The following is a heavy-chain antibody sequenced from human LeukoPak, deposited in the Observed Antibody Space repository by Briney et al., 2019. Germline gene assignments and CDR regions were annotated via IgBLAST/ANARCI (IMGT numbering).Heavy chain of an antibody. CDR3: ARGLELLVLDV. CDR1: GGSFSGYY. V-gene: IGHV4-34*01. J-gene: IGHJ6*04. CDR2: INHSGST. D-gene: IGHD1-7*01. Sequence: SETLSLTCAVYGGSFSGYYWSWIRQPPGKGLEWIGEINHSGSTNYNPSLKSRVTISVDTSKNQFSLKLSSATAADTAVYYCARGLELLVLDVWGKGTTVTVSS.